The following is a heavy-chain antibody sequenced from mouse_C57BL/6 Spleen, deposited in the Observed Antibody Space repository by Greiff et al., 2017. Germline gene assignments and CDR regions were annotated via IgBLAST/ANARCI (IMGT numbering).Heavy chain of an antibody. D-gene: IGHD1-1*01. CDR2: IYPGDGDT. CDR3: ARTYYGSSYHFDY. Sequence: QVQLKESGPELVKPGASVKISCKASGYAFSSSWMNWVKQRPGKGLEWIGRIYPGDGDTNYNGKFKGKATLTADKSSSPAYMQLSSLTSEDSAVYYCARTYYGSSYHFDYWGQGTTLTVSS. J-gene: IGHJ2*01. CDR1: GYAFSSSW. V-gene: IGHV1-82*01.